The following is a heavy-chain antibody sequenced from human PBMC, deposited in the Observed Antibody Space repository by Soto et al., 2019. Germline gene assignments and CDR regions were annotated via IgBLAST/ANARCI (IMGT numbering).Heavy chain of an antibody. J-gene: IGHJ4*02. CDR1: GFTFSSYS. Sequence: PGGSLRLSCAASGFTFSSYSMNWVRQAPGKGLEWVSSISSSSSYIYYADSVKGRFTISRDNAKNSLYLQMNSLRAEDTAVYYCARANFAYRNSSGWYFYFDYWGQGTLVTVSS. CDR3: ARANFAYRNSSGWYFYFDY. CDR2: ISSSSSYI. D-gene: IGHD6-19*01. V-gene: IGHV3-21*01.